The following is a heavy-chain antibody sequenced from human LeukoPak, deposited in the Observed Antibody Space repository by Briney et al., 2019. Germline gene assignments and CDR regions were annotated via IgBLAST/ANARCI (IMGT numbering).Heavy chain of an antibody. CDR3: TSSYDILTGTNY. V-gene: IGHV3-73*01. CDR1: GFTLSGSA. CDR2: IRSKANSYAT. Sequence: GGSLRLPCAASGFTLSGSAMHWVRQASGKGLEWVGRIRSKANSYATAYAASVKGRFTISRDDSKNTAYLQMNSLKTEDTAVYYCTSSYDILTGTNYWGQGTLVTVSS. D-gene: IGHD3-9*01. J-gene: IGHJ4*02.